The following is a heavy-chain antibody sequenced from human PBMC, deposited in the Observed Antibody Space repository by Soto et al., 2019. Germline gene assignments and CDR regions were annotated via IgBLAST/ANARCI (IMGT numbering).Heavy chain of an antibody. CDR1: GFTFSNAW. J-gene: IGHJ4*02. Sequence: GGSLRLSCAASGFTFSNAWLSWVRQAPGKGLEWVGRIKSKTDGGTTDYTAPVKGRFTISRDDSKNTLYLQMNSLKIEDTAVYYCTTGSTSTKNYLGQGTLVTVSS. V-gene: IGHV3-15*01. D-gene: IGHD6-6*01. CDR3: TTGSTSTKNY. CDR2: IKSKTDGGTT.